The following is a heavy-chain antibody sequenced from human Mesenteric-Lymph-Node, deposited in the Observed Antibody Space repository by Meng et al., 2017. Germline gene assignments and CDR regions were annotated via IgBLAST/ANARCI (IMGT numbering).Heavy chain of an antibody. V-gene: IGHV4-34*01. Sequence: SETLSLTCAVYGGSFSGYYWSWIRQPPGKGLEWIGEINHSGSTNYNPSLKSRVTISVDTSKNQFSLKMSSVTAADTAVYYCAKSRASSGYGAFDIWGQGTMVTVSS. J-gene: IGHJ3*02. CDR2: INHSGST. D-gene: IGHD3-22*01. CDR3: AKSRASSGYGAFDI. CDR1: GGSFSGYY.